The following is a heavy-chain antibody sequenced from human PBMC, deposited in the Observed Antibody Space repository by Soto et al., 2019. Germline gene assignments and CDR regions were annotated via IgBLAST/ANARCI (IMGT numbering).Heavy chain of an antibody. D-gene: IGHD3-10*01. Sequence: GGSLRLSCAASGFTFSSYGMHWVRQAPGKGLEWVAVIWYDGSNKYYADSVKGRFTISRDNSKNTLYLQMNSLRAEDTAVYYCARDPVGRTMAPFDYWGQGTLVTVSS. J-gene: IGHJ4*02. CDR1: GFTFSSYG. V-gene: IGHV3-33*01. CDR2: IWYDGSNK. CDR3: ARDPVGRTMAPFDY.